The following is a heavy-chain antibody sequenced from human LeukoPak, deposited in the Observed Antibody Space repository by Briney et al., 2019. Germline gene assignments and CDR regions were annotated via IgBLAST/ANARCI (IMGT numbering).Heavy chain of an antibody. J-gene: IGHJ4*02. D-gene: IGHD2-15*01. V-gene: IGHV1-69*04. Sequence: SVKVSCKASGHTFTSYGISWVRQAPGQGLEWMGRIIPILGIANYAQKFQGRVTITADKSTSTAYMELSSLRSEDTAVYYCARDPGAHKEVVAATHFDYWGQGTLVTVSS. CDR2: IIPILGIA. CDR3: ARDPGAHKEVVAATHFDY. CDR1: GHTFTSYG.